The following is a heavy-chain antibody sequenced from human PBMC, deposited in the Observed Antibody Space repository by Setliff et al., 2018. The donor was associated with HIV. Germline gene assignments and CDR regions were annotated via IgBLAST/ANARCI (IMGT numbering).Heavy chain of an antibody. Sequence: YYMSWVRQAPGKGLEFVAHISPDGKTIHFADAVKGRFTISRDNAKNSLYLQMNSLRAEDTAVYYCARDGPGLSKADYYGMDVWGQGTKVTVSS. CDR3: ARDGPGLSKADYYGMDV. CDR2: ISPDGKTI. V-gene: IGHV3-11*04. J-gene: IGHJ6*02. CDR1: YY.